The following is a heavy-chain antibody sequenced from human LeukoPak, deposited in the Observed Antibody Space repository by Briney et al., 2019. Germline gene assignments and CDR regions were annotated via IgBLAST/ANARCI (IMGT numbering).Heavy chain of an antibody. Sequence: SETLSLTCTVSGGSFSTVNYYWSWLRQSAGKGLEWIGRIQTSGNTNYNPSLKSRVTISLDTSRNQFSLKLSSVTAADTALYYCARVYWGGFGPWGQGTLVTVSS. CDR2: IQTSGNT. CDR1: GGSFSTVNYY. V-gene: IGHV4-61*02. J-gene: IGHJ5*02. D-gene: IGHD7-27*01. CDR3: ARVYWGGFGP.